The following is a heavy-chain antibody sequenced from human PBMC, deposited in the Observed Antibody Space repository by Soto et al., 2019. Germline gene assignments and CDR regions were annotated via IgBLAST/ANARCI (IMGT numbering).Heavy chain of an antibody. J-gene: IGHJ6*02. CDR1: GGTFSSYA. Sequence: SVKVSCKASGGTFSSYAISWVRQAPGQGLEWMGGIIPIFGTANYAQKFQGRVTITADESTSTAYMELSSLRSEDTAVYYCAIPSTIFGVVIIRWDYYYGMDVWGQGTTVTVSS. CDR2: IIPIFGTA. V-gene: IGHV1-69*13. CDR3: AIPSTIFGVVIIRWDYYYGMDV. D-gene: IGHD3-3*01.